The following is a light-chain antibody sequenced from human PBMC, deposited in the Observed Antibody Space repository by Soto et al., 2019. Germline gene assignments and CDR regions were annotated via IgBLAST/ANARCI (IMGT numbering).Light chain of an antibody. CDR3: SSYTRGNTYV. V-gene: IGLV1-44*01. J-gene: IGLJ1*01. Sequence: QSVLTQPPSASATPGQRVTISCSGSSSNIASRSVYWYQQLPGTAPKLMIYEVTNRPSGISNRFSGSKSGNTASLTISGLQAEDEADYYCSSYTRGNTYVFVTGTKVTVL. CDR1: SSNIASRS. CDR2: EVT.